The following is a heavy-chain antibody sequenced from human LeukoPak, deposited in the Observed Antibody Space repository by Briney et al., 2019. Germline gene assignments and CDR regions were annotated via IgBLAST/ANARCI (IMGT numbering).Heavy chain of an antibody. CDR3: AKTRPLDSSSWSHGDY. CDR1: GCSISSYY. Sequence: ETLSLTCTVSGCSISSYYWSWIRQPPGKGLEWVSSISGSGDSTYYGDSVKGRFTISRDNSKNTLYLQMNSLRAEDTAVYYCAKTRPLDSSSWSHGDYWGQGTLVTVSS. D-gene: IGHD6-13*01. V-gene: IGHV3-23*01. CDR2: ISGSGDST. J-gene: IGHJ4*02.